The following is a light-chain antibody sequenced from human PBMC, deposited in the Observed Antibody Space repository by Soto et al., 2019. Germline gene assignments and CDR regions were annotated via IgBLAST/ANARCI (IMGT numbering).Light chain of an antibody. Sequence: AIRMTQSPSSFSASTGDRVTITCRASQGISSYLAWYQQKPGKAPKLLIYAASTLQSEVPSRFSGSGSGTDFTLTISCLQSEDFATYYCQQYYSYPGLTFGQGTRLEIK. CDR2: AAS. CDR3: QQYYSYPGLT. CDR1: QGISSY. J-gene: IGKJ5*01. V-gene: IGKV1-8*01.